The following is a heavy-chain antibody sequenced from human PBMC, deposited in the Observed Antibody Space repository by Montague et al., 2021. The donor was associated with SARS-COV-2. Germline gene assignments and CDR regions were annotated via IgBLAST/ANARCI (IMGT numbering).Heavy chain of an antibody. V-gene: IGHV3-64D*08. CDR3: VASNRSRTNCFVDY. CDR2: INSNGADT. J-gene: IGHJ4*02. Sequence: SLRLSCAGSGFTFSNYAMHWVRQAPGKGLEYASAINSNGADTYYADSIKGRFTISRDNSKNTLYLQMNSLRADDTALYYCVASNRSRTNCFVDYWGQGTLVTVSS. D-gene: IGHD2-2*01. CDR1: GFTFSNYA.